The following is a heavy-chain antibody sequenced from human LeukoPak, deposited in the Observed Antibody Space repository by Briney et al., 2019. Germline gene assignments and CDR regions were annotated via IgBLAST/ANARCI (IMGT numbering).Heavy chain of an antibody. J-gene: IGHJ4*02. CDR3: AREIPGATGGYYFDY. V-gene: IGHV1-18*01. D-gene: IGHD1-26*01. CDR2: INAYNGNT. Sequence: ASVKVSCKASGYTFTSYGISWVRQAPGQGLEWMGWINAYNGNTNYAQKLQGRVTMTTDTSTSTAYMELRSLRSDDTAVYYCAREIPGATGGYYFDYWGQGTLVTVSS. CDR1: GYTFTSYG.